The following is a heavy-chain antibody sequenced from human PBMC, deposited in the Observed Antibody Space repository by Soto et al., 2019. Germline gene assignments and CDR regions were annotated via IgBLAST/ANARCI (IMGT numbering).Heavy chain of an antibody. CDR1: GFTFSSYG. V-gene: IGHV3-33*01. D-gene: IGHD6-13*01. Sequence: GGSLRLSCAASGFTFSSYGMHWVRQAPGKGLEWVAVIWYDGSNKYYADSVKGRFTISRDNSKNTLYLQMNSLRAEDTAVYYCARDGSSWDRGQWGYYYMDVWGKGTTVTVSS. J-gene: IGHJ6*03. CDR2: IWYDGSNK. CDR3: ARDGSSWDRGQWGYYYMDV.